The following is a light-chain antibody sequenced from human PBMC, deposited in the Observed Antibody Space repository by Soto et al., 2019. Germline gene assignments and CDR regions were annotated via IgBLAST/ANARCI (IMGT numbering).Light chain of an antibody. CDR1: QSISSY. Sequence: DIQMTQSPSSRSASVGDRVTITCRASQSISSYLNGYQQKPGKAPKLLIYAASSLQSGVPSRFSGSGSGTDFTLTISSLQPEDFATYFCQQSYSTLTWTFGQGTKVEIK. J-gene: IGKJ1*01. CDR2: AAS. CDR3: QQSYSTLTWT. V-gene: IGKV1-39*01.